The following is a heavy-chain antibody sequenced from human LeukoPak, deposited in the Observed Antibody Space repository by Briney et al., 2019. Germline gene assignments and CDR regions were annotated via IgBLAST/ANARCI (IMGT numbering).Heavy chain of an antibody. D-gene: IGHD5-24*01. J-gene: IGHJ4*02. CDR2: IIPILGKA. CDR3: ARVEMATIYFDY. Sequence: GASVKVSCKASGGTFSIYAISWVRQAPGQGLEWMGRIIPILGKANYAQKFQSRVTITADKSTSTAYMELSSLRSEDTAVYYCARVEMATIYFDYWGQGTLVTVSS. V-gene: IGHV1-69*04. CDR1: GGTFSIYA.